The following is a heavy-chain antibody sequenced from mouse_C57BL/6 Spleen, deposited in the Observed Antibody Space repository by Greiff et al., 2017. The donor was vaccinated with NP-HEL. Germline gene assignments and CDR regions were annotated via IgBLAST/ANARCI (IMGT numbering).Heavy chain of an antibody. CDR2: IYPGDGDT. V-gene: IGHV1-80*01. Sequence: QVQLKQSGAELVKPGASVKISCKASGYAFSSYWMNWVKQRPGKGLEWIGQIYPGDGDTNYNGKFKGKATLTADKSSSTAYMQLSSLTSEDSAVYFCARFLLTTVVDYFDYWGQGTTLTVSS. CDR1: GYAFSSYW. D-gene: IGHD1-1*01. CDR3: ARFLLTTVVDYFDY. J-gene: IGHJ2*01.